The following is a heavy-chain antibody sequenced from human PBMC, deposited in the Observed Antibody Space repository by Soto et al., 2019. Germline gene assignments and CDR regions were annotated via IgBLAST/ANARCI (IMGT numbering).Heavy chain of an antibody. CDR1: GYIFTDHL. V-gene: IGHV1-2*02. Sequence: VSCKTSGYIFTDHLIHWVRQSPGQGLQWVGWVHPDSGGTNVAQAFQDRVTMTADTSITTAYMDLARLRPDDTAIFYCARGAQGFFPVSGIYFYFDHWGQGTPVTVSS. D-gene: IGHD3-22*01. J-gene: IGHJ4*02. CDR3: ARGAQGFFPVSGIYFYFDH. CDR2: VHPDSGGT.